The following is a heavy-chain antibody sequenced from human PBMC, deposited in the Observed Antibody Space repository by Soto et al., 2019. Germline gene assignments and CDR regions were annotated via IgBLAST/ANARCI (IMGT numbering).Heavy chain of an antibody. CDR1: GGSISSGGYY. V-gene: IGHV4-31*03. CDR3: ARDAGDYGDANFDY. CDR2: IYYSGRT. J-gene: IGHJ4*02. Sequence: PSETLSLTCSVSGGSISSGGYYWSWIRQHPGKGLEWIGNIYYSGRTYYKPSLKSRTIISVDMTKNHFSLRLRSVTVADTAVYYCARDAGDYGDANFDYWGPGTLVTVSS. D-gene: IGHD4-17*01.